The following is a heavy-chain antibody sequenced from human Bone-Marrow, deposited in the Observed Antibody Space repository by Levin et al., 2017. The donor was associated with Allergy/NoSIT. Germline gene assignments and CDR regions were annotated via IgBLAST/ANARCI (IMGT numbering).Heavy chain of an antibody. CDR2: TGGSDGST. Sequence: PGGSLRLSCAASGFTFSSYAMSWVRQAPGKGLEWVSGTGGSDGSTYYADSVKGRFTISRDNSKNTLYLQMNSLTAEDTAVYYCAKVRAPGYSSTWFYHFDYWGQGTLVTVSS. V-gene: IGHV3-23*01. CDR3: AKVRAPGYSSTWFYHFDY. CDR1: GFTFSSYA. J-gene: IGHJ4*02. D-gene: IGHD6-13*01.